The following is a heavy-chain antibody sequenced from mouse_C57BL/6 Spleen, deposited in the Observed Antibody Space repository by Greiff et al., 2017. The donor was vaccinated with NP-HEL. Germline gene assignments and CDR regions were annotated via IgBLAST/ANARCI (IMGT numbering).Heavy chain of an antibody. CDR2: IDPSDSYT. V-gene: IGHV1-50*01. J-gene: IGHJ4*01. CDR3: ARLNYAMDY. CDR1: GYTFTSYW. Sequence: QVQLKQPGAELVKPGASVKLSCKASGYTFTSYWMQWVKQRPGQGLEWIGEIDPSDSYTNYNQKFKGKATLTVDTSSSTAYMQLSSLTSEDSAVYYCARLNYAMDYWGQGTSVTVSS.